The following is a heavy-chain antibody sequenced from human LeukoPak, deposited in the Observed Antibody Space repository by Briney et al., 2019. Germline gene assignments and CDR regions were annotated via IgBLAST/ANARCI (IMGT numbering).Heavy chain of an antibody. J-gene: IGHJ6*03. Sequence: GGSLRLSCAASGFTFSSYWMPWVRQAPGKGLEWVADIKQDGSEKYSVDSLKGRFTISRDNAKKLLYLQMNSLRVEDTAVYYCARVGPPYYYYYMDVWGKGTTVTVSS. V-gene: IGHV3-7*01. CDR1: GFTFSSYW. CDR3: ARVGPPYYYYYMDV. CDR2: IKQDGSEK.